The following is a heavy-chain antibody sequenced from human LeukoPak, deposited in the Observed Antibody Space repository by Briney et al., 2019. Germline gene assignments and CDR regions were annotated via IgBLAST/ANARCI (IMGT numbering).Heavy chain of an antibody. Sequence: GGSLRLSCAASGFTFSSYAMSWVRQAPGKGLEWVSAISGSGGSTYYADSVKGRFTISRDNSKNTLHLQMNSLRAEDTAVYYCAKRTKNTYSSGWRFDYWGQGTLVTVSS. CDR3: AKRTKNTYSSGWRFDY. D-gene: IGHD6-19*01. V-gene: IGHV3-23*01. J-gene: IGHJ4*02. CDR2: ISGSGGST. CDR1: GFTFSSYA.